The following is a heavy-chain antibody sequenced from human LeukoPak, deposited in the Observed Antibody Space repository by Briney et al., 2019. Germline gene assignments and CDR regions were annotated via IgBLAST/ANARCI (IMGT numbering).Heavy chain of an antibody. CDR1: GFTFNYYT. V-gene: IGHV3-48*01. CDR3: ARDLGSGDHGLLV. D-gene: IGHD2-21*02. CDR2: ISRTGTTI. Sequence: QPGGSLRLSCAASGFTFNYYTMNWVRQAPGKGLEWIAYISRTGTTIYYADSVKGRFTISRDNAKNSLYLQMNSLRSEDTGLYFCARDLGSGDHGLLVWVQGGLLTVSS. J-gene: IGHJ4*02.